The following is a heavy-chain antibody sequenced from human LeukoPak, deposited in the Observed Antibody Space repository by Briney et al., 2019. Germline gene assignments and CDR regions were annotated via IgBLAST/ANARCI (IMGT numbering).Heavy chain of an antibody. V-gene: IGHV3-23*01. CDR1: GFTFSSYA. Sequence: GGSLRLSCVAPGFTFSSYAMTWVRQAPGKGLEWVSGMSNSGDSTRYADSVEGRFTISRDNSKNTLYLQMSSLRADDTAVYYCAKAYSGWYVWDCWGQGTLVTVSS. J-gene: IGHJ4*02. D-gene: IGHD6-19*01. CDR3: AKAYSGWYVWDC. CDR2: MSNSGDST.